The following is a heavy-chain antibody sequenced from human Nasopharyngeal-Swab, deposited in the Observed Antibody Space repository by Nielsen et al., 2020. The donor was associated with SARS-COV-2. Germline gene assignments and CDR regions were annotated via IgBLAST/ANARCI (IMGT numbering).Heavy chain of an antibody. J-gene: IGHJ5*02. V-gene: IGHV5-51*01. D-gene: IGHD3-10*01. CDR2: IYPGDSDT. CDR3: ARARPVYYYGSGSYFDGWGWFDP. Sequence: VRQMPGKGLEWMGIIYPGDSDTRYSPSFQGQVTISADKSISTAYLQWSSLKASDTAMYYCARARPVYYYGSGSYFDGWGWFDPWGQRTLVTVSS.